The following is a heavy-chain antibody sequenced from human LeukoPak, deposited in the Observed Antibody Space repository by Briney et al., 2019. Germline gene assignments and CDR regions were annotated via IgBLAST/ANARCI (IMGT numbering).Heavy chain of an antibody. CDR2: ISNSGSTI. V-gene: IGHV3-11*01. D-gene: IGHD1-26*01. Sequence: GGSLRLSCAASGFTFSDYYMSWLRQAPGKGLEWVSYISNSGSTIYYADSVKGRFTISRDNAKNSLYLQMNSLRAEDTAVYYCAGDWRGSYGYWGQGTLVTVSS. CDR3: AGDWRGSYGY. J-gene: IGHJ4*02. CDR1: GFTFSDYY.